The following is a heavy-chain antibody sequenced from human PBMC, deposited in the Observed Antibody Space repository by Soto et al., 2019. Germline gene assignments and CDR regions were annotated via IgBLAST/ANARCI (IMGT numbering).Heavy chain of an antibody. D-gene: IGHD1-26*01. V-gene: IGHV4-39*01. CDR2: LYYSGSA. J-gene: IGHJ4*02. CDR3: ARVGTLGGTPYYFDY. Sequence: QLQLQESGPGLVKPSETLSLTCTVSGGSISTNSYYWGWIRQPPGKGLEWIGSLYYSGSAYYNPSLKSRVTISVDTSKNQFSLKLTSVTAADTAVYHCARVGTLGGTPYYFDYWGQGTLVTVSS. CDR1: GGSISTNSYY.